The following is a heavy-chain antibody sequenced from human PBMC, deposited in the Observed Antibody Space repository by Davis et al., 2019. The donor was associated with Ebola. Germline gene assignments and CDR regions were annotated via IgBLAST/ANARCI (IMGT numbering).Heavy chain of an antibody. CDR2: INAGNGNT. CDR3: ARLDHLYGSGYWNDN. Sequence: SVKVSCKASGYTFTSYAMHWVRQAPGQRLEWMGWINAGNGNTKYSQKFQGRVTITTDTSTSAAYMELRSLRSDDTAVNYCARLDHLYGSGYWNDNWGQGTLVTVSS. J-gene: IGHJ4*02. V-gene: IGHV1-3*01. CDR1: GYTFTSYA. D-gene: IGHD3-10*01.